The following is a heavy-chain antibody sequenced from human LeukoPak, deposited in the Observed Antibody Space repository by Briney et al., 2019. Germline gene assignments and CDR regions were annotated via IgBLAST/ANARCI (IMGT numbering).Heavy chain of an antibody. J-gene: IGHJ3*02. CDR1: GYTFTSYD. D-gene: IGHD6-19*01. CDR3: AIPLPRSSGVDDAFDI. V-gene: IGHV1-8*03. CDR2: MNPNSGNT. Sequence: ASVKVSCKASGYTFTSYDINWVRQATGQGLEWMGWMNPNSGNTGYAQKFQGRVTITRNTSISTAYMELSSLRSEDTAVYYCAIPLPRSSGVDDAFDIWGQGTMVTVSS.